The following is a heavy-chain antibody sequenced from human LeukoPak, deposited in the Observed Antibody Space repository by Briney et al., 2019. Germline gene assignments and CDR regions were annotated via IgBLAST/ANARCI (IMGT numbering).Heavy chain of an antibody. V-gene: IGHV4-59*08. CDR2: IHHSGTT. Sequence: PSETLSLTCTVSGGSISSYYWSWIRQPPGKGLEWIGYIHHSGTTDYNPSLKSRVIILVDTTKNQFSLKVGSLTAAATAVYYCARRLGVITRDAYDIWGQGTMVIVSS. CDR1: GGSISSYY. D-gene: IGHD3-3*01. CDR3: ARRLGVITRDAYDI. J-gene: IGHJ3*02.